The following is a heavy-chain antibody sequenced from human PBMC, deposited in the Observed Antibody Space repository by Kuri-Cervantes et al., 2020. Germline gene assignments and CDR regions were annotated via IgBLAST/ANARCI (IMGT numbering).Heavy chain of an antibody. CDR1: GFTFSSYS. D-gene: IGHD6-19*01. V-gene: IGHV3-21*01. CDR3: ARDFSSGWAEYYFDY. CDR2: ISSSSTYI. Sequence: GGSLRLSCAASGFTFSSYSMNWVRQAPGKGLEWVSSISSSSTYIYYADSVKGRFTISGDNAKNSLYLQMNSLRAEDTAVYYCARDFSSGWAEYYFDYWGQGTLVTVSS. J-gene: IGHJ4*02.